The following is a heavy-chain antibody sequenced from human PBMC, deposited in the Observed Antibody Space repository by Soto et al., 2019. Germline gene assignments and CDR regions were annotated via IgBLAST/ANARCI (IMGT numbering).Heavy chain of an antibody. D-gene: IGHD2-15*01. V-gene: IGHV4-59*01. J-gene: IGHJ6*03. CDR2: IYYSGST. CDR1: GGSSGGYD. CDR3: ARSYRRYCSGGSCYSYYYYYMDV. Sequence: PSETKCVTCSVAGGSSGGYDGSWIRQTPGKGLEWIGYIYYSGSTNYNPSLKSRVTISVDTSKNQFSLKLSSVTAADTAVYYCARSYRRYCSGGSCYSYYYYYMDVWGKGTTVTVSS.